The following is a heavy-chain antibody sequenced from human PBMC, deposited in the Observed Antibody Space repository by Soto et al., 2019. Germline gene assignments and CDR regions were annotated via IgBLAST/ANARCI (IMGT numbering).Heavy chain of an antibody. CDR2: ISGYSGNT. Sequence: QIQLVQSGAEVQKPGASVKVSCKTSGYTFTNYGVNWVRQAPEQGLEWMGWISGYSGNTYYVKKFQGRLSMATDTTTSTAYMELRRLRSVDTAVYYCASESWQWLDYWGQGTRVTVSS. V-gene: IGHV1-18*01. CDR1: GYTFTNYG. D-gene: IGHD3-22*01. CDR3: ASESWQWLDY. J-gene: IGHJ4*02.